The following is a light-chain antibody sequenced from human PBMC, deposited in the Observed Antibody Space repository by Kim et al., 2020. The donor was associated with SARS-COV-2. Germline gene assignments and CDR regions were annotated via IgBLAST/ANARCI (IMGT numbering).Light chain of an antibody. CDR3: QQYYGWPRT. CDR2: AAA. Sequence: SLSPEETATLTCRASRSVGYNLAWYQQKPGQAPRLLINAAATRANGIPARFGGSGSGAQFTLTVSSLQSEDFAIYYCQQYYGWPRTFGQGTKV. J-gene: IGKJ1*01. CDR1: RSVGYN. V-gene: IGKV3-15*01.